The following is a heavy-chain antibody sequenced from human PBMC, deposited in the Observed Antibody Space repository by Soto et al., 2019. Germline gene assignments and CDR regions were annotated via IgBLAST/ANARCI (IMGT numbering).Heavy chain of an antibody. CDR1: GYSFSNFY. V-gene: IGHV1-46*01. J-gene: IGHJ6*02. D-gene: IGHD2-15*01. Sequence: ASVKVSCKPSGYSFSNFYVHWVRQAPGQGLEWMGIVDPSSGTTSYTQKFQERVTMTRDTSMSTVYMELSRLRSDDTAVYYCARGAVVVPNGLIAGMDVWGRGTTVTVSS. CDR3: ARGAVVVPNGLIAGMDV. CDR2: VDPSSGTT.